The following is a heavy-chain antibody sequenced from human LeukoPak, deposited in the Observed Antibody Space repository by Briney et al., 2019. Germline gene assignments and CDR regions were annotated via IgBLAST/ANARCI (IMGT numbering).Heavy chain of an antibody. D-gene: IGHD5-12*01. J-gene: IGHJ4*02. V-gene: IGHV3-74*01. CDR3: AREYRNRGHD. Sequence: GGSLRLSCAASGFTFSSDWMHWVRQAPGKGVVWVSRINGDGSSTSNADSVKGRFTISRDNAKNTLLWQMNSPRIEDTAVYYCAREYRNRGHDWGAGALVTVSS. CDR2: INGDGSST. CDR1: GFTFSSDW.